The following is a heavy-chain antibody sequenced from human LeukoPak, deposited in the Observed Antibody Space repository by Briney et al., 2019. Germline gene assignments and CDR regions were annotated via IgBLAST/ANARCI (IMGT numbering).Heavy chain of an antibody. CDR1: GFTFSSYG. J-gene: IGHJ4*02. V-gene: IGHV3-7*03. Sequence: GGALRLSSAASGFTFSSYGMHWVRQAPREGLEWVANIKQDGSEKYYVDSVKGRFTISRDNAKNSLYLQMNSLRVEDTAVYYCVHGWASYGSGSSEFFDYWGQGSLVTVSS. D-gene: IGHD3-10*01. CDR3: VHGWASYGSGSSEFFDY. CDR2: IKQDGSEK.